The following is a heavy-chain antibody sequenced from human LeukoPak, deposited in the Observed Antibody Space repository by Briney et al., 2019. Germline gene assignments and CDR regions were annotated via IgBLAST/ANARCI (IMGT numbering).Heavy chain of an antibody. CDR1: GGSISSGSYY. V-gene: IGHV4-61*02. Sequence: SETLSLTCTVSGGSISSGSYYWSWIRQPAGKGLEWIGRIYTSGSTNYNPPLKSRVTISVDTSKNQFSLKLSSVAAADTAVYYCASQYYYDSSGWVYWGQGTLVTVSS. CDR3: ASQYYYDSSGWVY. CDR2: IYTSGST. D-gene: IGHD3-22*01. J-gene: IGHJ4*02.